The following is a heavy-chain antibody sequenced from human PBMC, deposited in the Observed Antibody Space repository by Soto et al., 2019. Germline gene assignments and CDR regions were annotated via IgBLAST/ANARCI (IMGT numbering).Heavy chain of an antibody. Sequence: SETLSLTCTVSGGSISSSSYYWGWFRQPPGKGLEWIGSIYYSGSTYYNPSLKSRVTISVDTSKNQFSLKLSSVTAADTAVYYCARQTYQANWFDPCGQGTLVTVSS. CDR1: GGSISSSSYY. V-gene: IGHV4-39*01. J-gene: IGHJ5*02. CDR3: ARQTYQANWFDP. CDR2: IYYSGST. D-gene: IGHD2-2*01.